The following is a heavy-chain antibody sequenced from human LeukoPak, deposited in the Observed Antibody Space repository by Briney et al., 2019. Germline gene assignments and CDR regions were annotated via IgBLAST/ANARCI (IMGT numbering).Heavy chain of an antibody. V-gene: IGHV1-69*01. Sequence: GSSMKVSCKASGGTFSNYAISWVRQAPGQGLEWMGGIIPIFGTANYAQKFQGRVTITADESTNTAYMELNSLRSDDTAVYYCARHVEYCSSTSCLGEGFDYWGQGTLVTVSS. J-gene: IGHJ4*02. CDR2: IIPIFGTA. CDR3: ARHVEYCSSTSCLGEGFDY. CDR1: GGTFSNYA. D-gene: IGHD2-2*01.